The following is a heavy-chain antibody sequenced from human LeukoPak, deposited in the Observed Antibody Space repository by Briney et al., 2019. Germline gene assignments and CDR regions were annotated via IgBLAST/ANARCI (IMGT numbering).Heavy chain of an antibody. D-gene: IGHD4-23*01. CDR3: ARTVVTPARAFDI. J-gene: IGHJ3*02. Sequence: SETLSLTCTVSGGSISSYYWSWIRQPPGKGLEWIGYIYYSGSTNYNPSLKSRVAISVDTSKNQFSLKLCSVTAADTAVYYCARTVVTPARAFDIWGQGTMVTVSS. CDR2: IYYSGST. CDR1: GGSISSYY. V-gene: IGHV4-59*01.